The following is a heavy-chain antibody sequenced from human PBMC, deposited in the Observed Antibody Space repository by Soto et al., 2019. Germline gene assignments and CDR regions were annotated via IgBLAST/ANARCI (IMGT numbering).Heavy chain of an antibody. V-gene: IGHV1-3*01. CDR3: ARVGGSSTPFDY. D-gene: IGHD1-26*01. J-gene: IGHJ4*02. CDR2: INAGNGNT. CDR1: GYTFTSYA. Sequence: QVQLVQSGAEVKKPGASVKVSCKASGYTFTSYAMHWVRQAPGQRLEWMGWINAGNGNTKYSQKFQGRVTITRDTSASTAYMELSSLRSEDTAVYYCARVGGSSTPFDYWGQGTLVTVSS.